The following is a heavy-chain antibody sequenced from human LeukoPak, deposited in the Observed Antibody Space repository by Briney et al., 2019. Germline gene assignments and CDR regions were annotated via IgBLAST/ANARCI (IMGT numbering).Heavy chain of an antibody. D-gene: IGHD3-3*01. Sequence: ASVKVSCKASGYTFTAYYMHWVWQAPGQGLEWVGWISSYNGNTKYAEEFQGRVTMTTDTSTSTVYMELGSLTSDDTAVYYCVRDRRSVGGAAYAFDIWGQGTMVAVSS. V-gene: IGHV1-18*04. CDR2: ISSYNGNT. J-gene: IGHJ3*02. CDR1: GYTFTAYY. CDR3: VRDRRSVGGAAYAFDI.